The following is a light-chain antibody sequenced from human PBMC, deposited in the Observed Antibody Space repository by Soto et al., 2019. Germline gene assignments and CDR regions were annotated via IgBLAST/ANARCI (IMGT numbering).Light chain of an antibody. CDR2: GAS. CDR1: QSVSSN. J-gene: IGKJ1*01. V-gene: IGKV3-20*01. Sequence: ETVMTQSPGTLSVSPGESATLSCGTSQSVSSNLAWYQQKPGQAARLLIYGASTRATGIPARFSGSGSGTDFTLTISRLEPEDSAVYYCQQYGSSGTFGQGTKVDIK. CDR3: QQYGSSGT.